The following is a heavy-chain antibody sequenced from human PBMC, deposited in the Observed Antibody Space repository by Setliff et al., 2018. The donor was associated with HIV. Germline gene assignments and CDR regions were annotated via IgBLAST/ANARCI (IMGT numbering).Heavy chain of an antibody. J-gene: IGHJ3*02. V-gene: IGHV1-18*01. Sequence: ASVKVSCKASGYSFARYGLSWVRQAPGQGLEWMGWISGFNGNTKYAQSFQGRVTMTRDTSISTAYMELSRLRSDDTAVYYCARGGLATGAFDIWGQGTMVTVSS. CDR1: GYSFARYG. D-gene: IGHD5-12*01. CDR2: ISGFNGNT. CDR3: ARGGLATGAFDI.